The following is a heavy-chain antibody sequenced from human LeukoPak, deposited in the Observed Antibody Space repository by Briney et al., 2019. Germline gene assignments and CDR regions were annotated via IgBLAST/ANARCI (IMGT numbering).Heavy chain of an antibody. J-gene: IGHJ4*02. CDR3: VRTQPHSHRIAARL. CDR1: GGTFSSYT. D-gene: IGHD6-6*01. CDR2: IIPILGIA. V-gene: IGHV1-69*02. Sequence: SVKVSCKASGGTFSSYTISWVRQAPRQGLEWMGRIIPILGIANYAQKFRGRVTITADKSTSTAYMELSSLRSEDTAVYYCVRTQPHSHRIAARLWGQGTLVTVSS.